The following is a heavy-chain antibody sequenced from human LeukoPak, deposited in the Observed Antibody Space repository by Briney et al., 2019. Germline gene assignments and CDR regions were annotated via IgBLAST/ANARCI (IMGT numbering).Heavy chain of an antibody. CDR1: EFTFSSYW. CDR3: ARDFKEADP. CDR2: ISTDGSST. Sequence: GGSLRLSCEDSEFTFSSYWMHWVRQAPGKGLVWVSRISTDGSSTSYADSVKGRFTISRDNARKTLYLQMNSVRAEDTAVYYCARDFKEADPWGQGTLVTVSS. J-gene: IGHJ5*02. V-gene: IGHV3-74*01.